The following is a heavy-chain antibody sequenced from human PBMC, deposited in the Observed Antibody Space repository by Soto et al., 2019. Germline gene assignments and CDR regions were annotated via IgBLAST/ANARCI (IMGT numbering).Heavy chain of an antibody. CDR2: ISNSGDIV. CDR1: RFNFNAYY. V-gene: IGHV3-11*01. D-gene: IGHD1-26*01. J-gene: IGHJ4*02. CDR3: ARGGSYGWGFDY. Sequence: PGGSLRLSCAASRFNFNAYYMSWIRQAPGKGLEWLSYISNSGDIVYYADSVRGRITVSRDNAKNSLYLQIHSPTAEDTAVYYCARGGSYGWGFDYWGQGTLVTVSS.